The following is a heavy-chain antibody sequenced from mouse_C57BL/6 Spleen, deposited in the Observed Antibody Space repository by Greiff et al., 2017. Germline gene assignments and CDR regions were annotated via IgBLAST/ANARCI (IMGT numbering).Heavy chain of an antibody. Sequence: EVHLVESGGGLVQPGGSLKLSCAASGFTFSDYYMYWVRQTPEKRLAWVAYISNGGGSTYYPDTVKGRFTISRDNAKNTLYLQMSRLKSEDTAMYYGARPGGSSYDWYFDVWGTGTTVTVSS. CDR1: GFTFSDYY. CDR3: ARPGGSSYDWYFDV. V-gene: IGHV5-12*01. J-gene: IGHJ1*03. CDR2: ISNGGGST. D-gene: IGHD1-1*01.